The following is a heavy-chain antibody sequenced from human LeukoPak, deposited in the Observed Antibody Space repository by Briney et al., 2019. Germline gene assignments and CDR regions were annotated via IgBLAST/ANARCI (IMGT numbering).Heavy chain of an antibody. Sequence: SVKVSCKASGYTFPTYGIIWVRQAPGQGLEWMGGIIPLFGTPNYAQKFQGRVTITADISTTTVYTDLNSLRSEDTAVYYCAAMYTVREVIIGDDYWGQGTLVTVSS. CDR2: IIPLFGTP. CDR1: GYTFPTYG. V-gene: IGHV1-69*06. D-gene: IGHD3-10*01. CDR3: AAMYTVREVIIGDDY. J-gene: IGHJ4*02.